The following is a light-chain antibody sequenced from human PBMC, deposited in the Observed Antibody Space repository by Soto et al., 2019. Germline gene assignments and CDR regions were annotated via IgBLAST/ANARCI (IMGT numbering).Light chain of an antibody. V-gene: IGKV1-39*01. Sequence: DIQMTQSPSSQSASVGDSVTITCRASQSINIYLSWYQQKPGKAPKLLINVASTLQGGVPSRFSGSGSGTEFTLAISSLQPEDSATYYCQQSFSTPQTFGGGTRVEIK. CDR3: QQSFSTPQT. J-gene: IGKJ4*01. CDR2: VAS. CDR1: QSINIY.